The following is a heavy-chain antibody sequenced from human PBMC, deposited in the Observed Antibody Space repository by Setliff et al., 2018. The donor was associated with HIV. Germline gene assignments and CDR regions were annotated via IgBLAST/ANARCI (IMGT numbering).Heavy chain of an antibody. CDR1: GGSITNSNYY. CDR2: IYYTENT. V-gene: IGHV4-39*07. Sequence: PSETLSLTCTVSGGSITNSNYYWGWFRQPPGKGLEWIGAIYYTENTYYNPSLKSRVTMSVDTSKNQFSLKLRSVTAADTAVYYCASQPYNSGWFGGWFDPWGQGTLVTVSS. D-gene: IGHD6-19*01. J-gene: IGHJ5*02. CDR3: ASQPYNSGWFGGWFDP.